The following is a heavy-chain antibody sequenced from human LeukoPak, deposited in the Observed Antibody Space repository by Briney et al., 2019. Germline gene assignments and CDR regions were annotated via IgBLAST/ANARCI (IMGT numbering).Heavy chain of an antibody. CDR1: GGSISSYY. V-gene: IGHV4-59*01. J-gene: IGHJ4*02. CDR3: ARGDPFDY. CDR2: IYYSGST. Sequence: SETLSLACTVSGGSISSYYWSWIRQPPGKGLEWIGYIYYSGSTNYNPSLKSRVTISVDTSKNQFSLKLSSVTAADTAVYYCARGDPFDYWGQGTLVTVSS.